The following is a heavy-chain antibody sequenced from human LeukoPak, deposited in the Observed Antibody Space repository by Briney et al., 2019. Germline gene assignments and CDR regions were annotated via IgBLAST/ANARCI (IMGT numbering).Heavy chain of an antibody. CDR1: GFTFSNYN. D-gene: IGHD2-2*02. Sequence: GGSLRLSCAASGFTFSNYNMNWVRQAPGKGLEWVSSITSTSSYIYYADSVKGRFTISRDNSKNTLYLQMNSLRAEDTAVYYCAGYTAVNYYYYMDVWGKGTTVTVSS. V-gene: IGHV3-21*01. J-gene: IGHJ6*03. CDR2: ITSTSSYI. CDR3: AGYTAVNYYYYMDV.